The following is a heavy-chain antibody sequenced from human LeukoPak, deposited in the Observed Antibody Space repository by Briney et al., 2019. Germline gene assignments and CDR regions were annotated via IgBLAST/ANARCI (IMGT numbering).Heavy chain of an antibody. J-gene: IGHJ5*02. CDR2: INHSGST. D-gene: IGHD6-6*01. V-gene: IGHV4-39*07. CDR3: ARKRRVAARPWGRWFDP. Sequence: PSETLSLTCTASGGSISSGGYYWSWIRQPPGKGLEWIGEINHSGSTNYNPSLKSRVTISVDTSKNQFSLKLSSVTAADTAVYYCARKRRVAARPWGRWFDPWGQGTLVTVSS. CDR1: GGSISSGGYY.